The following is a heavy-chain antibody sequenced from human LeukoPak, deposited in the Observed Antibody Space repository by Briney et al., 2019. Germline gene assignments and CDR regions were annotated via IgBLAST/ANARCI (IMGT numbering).Heavy chain of an antibody. CDR3: ARLGSTIDPGYYYYYYMDV. V-gene: IGHV4-31*03. CDR2: IYYSGST. D-gene: IGHD2-2*01. J-gene: IGHJ6*03. CDR1: GGSISSGGYY. Sequence: PSETLSLTCTVSGGSISSGGYYWSWIRQHPGKGLEWIGYIYYSGSTYYNPSLKSRVTISVDTSKNQFSLKLSSVTAADTAVYYCARLGSTIDPGYYYYYYMDVWGKGTTVTVSS.